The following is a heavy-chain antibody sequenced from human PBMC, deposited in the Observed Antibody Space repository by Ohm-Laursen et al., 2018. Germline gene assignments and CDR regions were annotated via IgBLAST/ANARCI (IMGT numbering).Heavy chain of an antibody. D-gene: IGHD2-15*01. V-gene: IGHV3-7*01. J-gene: IGHJ4*02. CDR2: IKQDESEK. Sequence: SLRLSCAASGFTFSSYAMNWVRQAPGKGLEWVANIKQDESEKYYVDSVKGRFTISRDNAKNSLYLQMNSLRAEDTAVYYCARVPTRPFTHHDYWGQGTLVTVSS. CDR3: ARVPTRPFTHHDY. CDR1: GFTFSSYA.